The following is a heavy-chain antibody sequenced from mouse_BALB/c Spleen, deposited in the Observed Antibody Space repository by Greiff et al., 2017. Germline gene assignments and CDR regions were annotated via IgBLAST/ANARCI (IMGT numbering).Heavy chain of an antibody. CDR1: GFSLTSYG. V-gene: IGHV2-9*02. J-gene: IGHJ3*01. Sequence: VKLMESGPGLVAPSQSLSITCTVSGFSLTSYGVHWVRQPPGKGLEWLGVIWAGGSTNYNSALMSRLSISKDNSKSQVFLKMNSLQTDDTAMYYCARALTVGGFAYWGQGTLVTVSA. D-gene: IGHD3-3*01. CDR2: IWAGGST. CDR3: ARALTVGGFAY.